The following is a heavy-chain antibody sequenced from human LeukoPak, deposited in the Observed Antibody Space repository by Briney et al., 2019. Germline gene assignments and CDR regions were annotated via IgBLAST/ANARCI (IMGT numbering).Heavy chain of an antibody. D-gene: IGHD6-13*01. J-gene: IGHJ4*02. CDR2: ISHDGRDK. CDR3: ARDRAEAADYYFDY. V-gene: IGHV3-30*01. CDR1: GFTFTSYA. Sequence: GGSLRLSCAASGFTFTSYAMHWVRQAPGKGLEWVAVISHDGRDKHHADSVKGRFIISRDNSKNTLYLQMNSLRAEDTAVYYCARDRAEAADYYFDYWGQGSLVSVSS.